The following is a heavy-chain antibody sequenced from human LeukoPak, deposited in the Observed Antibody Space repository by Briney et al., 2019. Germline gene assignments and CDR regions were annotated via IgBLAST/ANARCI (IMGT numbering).Heavy chain of an antibody. CDR3: ARFTIDAFDI. Sequence: GGSLRLSCAVSGFTFSSYSMNWVRQAPGKGLEWVSSISSSSSYIYYADSVKGRFTISRDNAKNSLYLQMNSLRAEDTAVYYCARFTIDAFDIWGQGTMVTVSS. CDR1: GFTFSSYS. V-gene: IGHV3-21*01. CDR2: ISSSSSYI. J-gene: IGHJ3*02. D-gene: IGHD3-3*01.